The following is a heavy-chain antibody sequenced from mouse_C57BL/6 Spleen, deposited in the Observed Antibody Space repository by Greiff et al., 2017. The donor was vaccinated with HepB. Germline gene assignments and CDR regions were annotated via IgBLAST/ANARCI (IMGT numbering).Heavy chain of an antibody. J-gene: IGHJ3*01. CDR1: GFNIKDDY. CDR2: IDPENGDT. Sequence: EVQLQQSGAELVRPGASVKLSCTASGFNIKDDYMHWVKQRPEQGLEWIGWIDPENGDTEYASKFQGTATITADTSSNTAYLQLSSLTSEDTAVYYCTLSAWFAYWGQGTLVTVSA. V-gene: IGHV14-4*01. CDR3: TLSAWFAY.